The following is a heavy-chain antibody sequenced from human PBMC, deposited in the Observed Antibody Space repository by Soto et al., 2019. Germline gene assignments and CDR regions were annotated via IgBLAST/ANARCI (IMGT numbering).Heavy chain of an antibody. D-gene: IGHD7-27*01. CDR2: IYSGGST. V-gene: IGHV3-53*04. CDR3: AKAGTGDLGGPFDY. J-gene: IGHJ4*02. Sequence: GGSLRLSCAASGFTVSSNYMSWVRQAPGKGLEWVSVIYSGGSTYYADSVKGRFTISRHNSKNTLYLQMNSLRAEDTAVYYCAKAGTGDLGGPFDYWGQGTLVTVSS. CDR1: GFTVSSNY.